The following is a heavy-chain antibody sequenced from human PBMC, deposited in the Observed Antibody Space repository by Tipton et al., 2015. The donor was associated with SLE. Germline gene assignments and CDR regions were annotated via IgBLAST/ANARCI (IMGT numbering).Heavy chain of an antibody. CDR2: IYYSGST. V-gene: IGHV4-59*12. D-gene: IGHD3-10*01. CDR1: GDSISSYY. CDR3: ARAVLVRGGAFDI. Sequence: TLSLTCTVSGDSISSYYWSWIRQPPGKGLEWIGYIYYSGSTNYNPSLRSRVTISVDTSKNQFSLKLSSVTAADTAVYYCARAVLVRGGAFDIWGQGTMVTVSS. J-gene: IGHJ3*02.